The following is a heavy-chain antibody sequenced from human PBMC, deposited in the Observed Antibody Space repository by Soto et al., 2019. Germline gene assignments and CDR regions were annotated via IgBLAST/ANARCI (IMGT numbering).Heavy chain of an antibody. CDR3: VRVRKTAVSFDI. D-gene: IGHD1-1*01. Sequence: VQLVESGGVVVQPGRSLRLSCAASGFTCSNYGMHWVRQAPGKGLEWVAVIWEDGNQKYYVDSVKCRFTISRDNSENTMCLQLTSLTAYYTSVYYCVRVRKTAVSFDIWGQGTMVTVSS. V-gene: IGHV3-33*01. CDR2: IWEDGNQK. J-gene: IGHJ3*02. CDR1: GFTCSNYG.